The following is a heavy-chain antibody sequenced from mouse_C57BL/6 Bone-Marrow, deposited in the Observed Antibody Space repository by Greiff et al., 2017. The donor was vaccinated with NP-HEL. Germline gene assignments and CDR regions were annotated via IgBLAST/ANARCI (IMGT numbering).Heavy chain of an antibody. V-gene: IGHV1-19*01. CDR3: ARWGQLRLPAGFAY. D-gene: IGHD3-2*02. CDR1: GYTFTDYY. CDR2: INPYNGGT. J-gene: IGHJ3*01. Sequence: VQLQQSGPVLVKPGASVKMSCKASGYTFTDYYMNWVKQSHGKSLEWIGVINPYNGGTSYNQKFKGKATLTVDKSSSTAYMELNSLTSEDSAVYYCARWGQLRLPAGFAYWGQGTLVTVSA.